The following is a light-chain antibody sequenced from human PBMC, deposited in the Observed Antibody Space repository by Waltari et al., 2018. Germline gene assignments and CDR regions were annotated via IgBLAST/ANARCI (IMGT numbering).Light chain of an antibody. J-gene: IGKJ4*01. V-gene: IGKV3-20*01. CDR3: QQYDISPLT. CDR1: QTVRTTY. CDR2: GAS. Sequence: EIVLTQSPGTLSLSPGQRATLSCRASQTVRTTYLAWYQQKPGQAPTLVIYGASSRVAGIPDRFSGSGSGTDFSLTIGSLEPEDFAVYYCQQYDISPLTFGGGTKVEIK.